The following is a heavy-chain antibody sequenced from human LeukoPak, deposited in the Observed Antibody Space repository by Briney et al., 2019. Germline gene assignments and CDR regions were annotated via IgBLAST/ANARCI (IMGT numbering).Heavy chain of an antibody. CDR1: GGSISSYY. V-gene: IGHV4-59*01. CDR2: IYYSGST. D-gene: IGHD3-22*01. J-gene: IGHJ4*02. CDR3: ASRDSSGYYFDY. Sequence: KPSETLSLNCTVSGGSISSYYWSWIRQPPGKGLEWIGYIYYSGSTNYNPSLKRRVTISVDTSKNQYSLKLSSVTAADTAVYYCASRDSSGYYFDYWGQGTLVTVSS.